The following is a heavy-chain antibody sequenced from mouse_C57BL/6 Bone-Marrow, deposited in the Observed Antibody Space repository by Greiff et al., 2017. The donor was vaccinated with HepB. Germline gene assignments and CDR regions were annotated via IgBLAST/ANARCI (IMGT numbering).Heavy chain of an antibody. V-gene: IGHV1-26*01. Sequence: VQLKHSGPELVKPGASVKISCKASGYTFTDYYMNWVKQSHGKSLEWIGDINPNNGGTSYNQKFKGKATLTVDKSSSTAYMELRSLTSEDSAVYYCASRDYWGQGTTLTVSS. CDR2: INPNNGGT. CDR1: GYTFTDYY. J-gene: IGHJ2*01. CDR3: ASRDY.